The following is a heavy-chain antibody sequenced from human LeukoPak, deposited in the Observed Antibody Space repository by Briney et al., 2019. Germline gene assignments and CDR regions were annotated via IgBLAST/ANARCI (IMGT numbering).Heavy chain of an antibody. Sequence: PGGSLRLSCAASGFTFSSYAMSWVRQAPGKGLEWFSTISYSGGSTYYADSVKGRFAISRDSSKNTLYLQMNGLRGEDTAVYYCAKDDGGSPPDAFDIWGQGTLVTVSS. CDR2: ISYSGGST. V-gene: IGHV3-23*01. J-gene: IGHJ3*02. D-gene: IGHD3-10*01. CDR1: GFTFSSYA. CDR3: AKDDGGSPPDAFDI.